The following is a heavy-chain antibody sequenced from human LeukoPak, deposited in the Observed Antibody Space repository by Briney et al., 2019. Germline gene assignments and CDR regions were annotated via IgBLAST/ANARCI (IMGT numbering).Heavy chain of an antibody. D-gene: IGHD3-9*01. Sequence: GGSLRLSCATSGFTFSSYGMHWVRQAPGKGLEWVAFIRYDGSNKYYADSVKGRFTISRDNSKNTLYLQMNSLRGEDSALYYCAKDIRHLDMDYFDYWGQGTLVTVSS. CDR3: AKDIRHLDMDYFDY. J-gene: IGHJ4*02. CDR1: GFTFSSYG. V-gene: IGHV3-30*02. CDR2: IRYDGSNK.